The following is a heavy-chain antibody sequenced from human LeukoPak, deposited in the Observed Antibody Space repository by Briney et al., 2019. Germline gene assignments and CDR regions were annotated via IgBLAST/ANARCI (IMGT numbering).Heavy chain of an antibody. CDR3: ARDLPHYYYYGMDV. J-gene: IGHJ6*02. CDR1: GFTFSSYW. Sequence: GGSLRLSCAASGFTFSSYWMSWVRRAPGKGLEWVANIKQDGSEKYYVDSVKGRFTISRDNAKNSLYLQMNSLRAEDTAVYYCARDLPHYYYYGMDVWGQGTTVTVSS. V-gene: IGHV3-7*05. CDR2: IKQDGSEK.